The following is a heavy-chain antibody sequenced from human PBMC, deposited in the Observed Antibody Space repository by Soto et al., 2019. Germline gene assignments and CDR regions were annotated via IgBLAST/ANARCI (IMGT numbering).Heavy chain of an antibody. CDR1: GFTFSTYI. Sequence: EVQLVESGGGLVKPGGSLRLSCAASGFTFSTYIMHCVRQAPGKGLEWISTISSTSTNIYYADSVKGRFTISRDNPKNSMYLQMNSLRAEDMAVYYCARGIVSSSLVTFDVWGQGTLVTVSP. J-gene: IGHJ3*01. D-gene: IGHD1-26*01. V-gene: IGHV3-21*06. CDR2: ISSTSTNI. CDR3: ARGIVSSSLVTFDV.